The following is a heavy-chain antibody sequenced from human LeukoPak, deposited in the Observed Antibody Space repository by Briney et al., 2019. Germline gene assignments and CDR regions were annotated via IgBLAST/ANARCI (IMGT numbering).Heavy chain of an antibody. CDR2: ISGSGGST. CDR3: AKDLSSGYSYGYINY. Sequence: GGSLRLSCAASGFTFSNYAMSWVRQAPGKGLEWVSAISGSGGSTYYADSVRGRFTISRDNSKSTLYLQMNSLRAEDTAVYYCAKDLSSGYSYGYINYWGQGTLVTVSS. D-gene: IGHD5-18*01. CDR1: GFTFSNYA. V-gene: IGHV3-23*01. J-gene: IGHJ4*02.